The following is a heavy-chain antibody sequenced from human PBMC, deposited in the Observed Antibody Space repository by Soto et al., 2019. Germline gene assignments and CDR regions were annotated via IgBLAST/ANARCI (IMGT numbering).Heavy chain of an antibody. CDR2: IKSISDGETT. D-gene: IGHD6-19*01. CDR1: GFTFSHAW. CDR3: TRRIAVAGTYYFDY. J-gene: IGHJ4*02. V-gene: IGHV3-15*07. Sequence: LLVESGGGFVQPGGSLRFSCVASGFTFSHAWMDWVRQAPGKGLEWVGRIKSISDGETTNYAASVAGRFTISRDDSKNTLFLHVNSLKTEDTGVYYCTRRIAVAGTYYFDYWGQGTLVTVSS.